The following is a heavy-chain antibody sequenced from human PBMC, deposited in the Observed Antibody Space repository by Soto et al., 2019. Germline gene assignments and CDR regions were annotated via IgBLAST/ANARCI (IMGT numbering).Heavy chain of an antibody. CDR3: ARGRTVRDHDDFDL. D-gene: IGHD2-21*01. CDR2: MSYDGNSK. J-gene: IGHJ4*02. V-gene: IGHV3-30-3*01. Sequence: LRLSCAASGFTFSSYSMHWVRQAPGKGLEWVAAMSYDGNSKYFADSVKGRFTISRDNSKNTLSLQMNSLGAEDSAVYYCARGRTVRDHDDFDLWGQGTLVTVSS. CDR1: GFTFSSYS.